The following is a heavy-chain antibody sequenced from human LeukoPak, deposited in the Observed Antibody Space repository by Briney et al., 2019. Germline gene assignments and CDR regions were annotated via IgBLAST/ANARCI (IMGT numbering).Heavy chain of an antibody. V-gene: IGHV3-43*02. J-gene: IGHJ4*02. CDR3: AKAPPESLIDY. CDR2: ISGDGGST. Sequence: GGSLRLSCAASGFTFDDYAMHWVRQAPGKGLEWVSLISGDGGSTYYADSVKGRFTISRDNSKNSLYLQMNSLRTEDPALYYCAKAPPESLIDYWGQGTLVTVSS. CDR1: GFTFDDYA. D-gene: IGHD1-26*01.